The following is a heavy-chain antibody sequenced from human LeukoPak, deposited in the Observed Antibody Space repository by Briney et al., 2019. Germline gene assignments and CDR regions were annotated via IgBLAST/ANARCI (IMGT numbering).Heavy chain of an antibody. D-gene: IGHD6-19*01. CDR2: ISWNSGSI. J-gene: IGHJ4*02. Sequence: GRSLRLSCAASGFTFDDYAMHWVRQAPGKGLEWVSGISWNSGSIGYADSVKGRFTISRDNAKNSLYLQMNSLRAEDTALYHCARADSSGVTYFDYWGQGTLVTVSS. CDR1: GFTFDDYA. V-gene: IGHV3-9*01. CDR3: ARADSSGVTYFDY.